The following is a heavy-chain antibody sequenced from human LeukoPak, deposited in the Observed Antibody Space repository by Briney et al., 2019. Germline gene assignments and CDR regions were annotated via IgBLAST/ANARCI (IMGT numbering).Heavy chain of an antibody. J-gene: IGHJ6*02. Sequence: PSETLSLTCTVSGGSISSSSYYWGWIRQPPGKGLEWIGSIYYSGSTYYNPSLKSRVTISVDTSKNQFSLKLSSVTAADTAVYYCARQVPEGITMVRGASYYGMDVWAKGPRSPSP. V-gene: IGHV4-39*01. CDR3: ARQVPEGITMVRGASYYGMDV. D-gene: IGHD3-10*01. CDR2: IYYSGST. CDR1: GGSISSSSYY.